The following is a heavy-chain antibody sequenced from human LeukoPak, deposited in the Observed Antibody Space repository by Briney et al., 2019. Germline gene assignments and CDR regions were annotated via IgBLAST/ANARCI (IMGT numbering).Heavy chain of an antibody. CDR1: GFTFDDYA. V-gene: IGHV3-9*01. CDR2: ISWNSGSI. Sequence: GRSLRLSCGASGFTFDDYAMHWVRQAPGKGLEWVSGISWNSGSIGYADSVKGRFTISRDNAKNSLYLQMKSLRAEDTALYYCAKSSGPQQLVQQHWGQGTLVTVSS. J-gene: IGHJ1*01. CDR3: AKSSGPQQLVQQH. D-gene: IGHD6-13*01.